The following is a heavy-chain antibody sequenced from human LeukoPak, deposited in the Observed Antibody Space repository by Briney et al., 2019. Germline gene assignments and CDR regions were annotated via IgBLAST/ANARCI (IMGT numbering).Heavy chain of an antibody. CDR1: GFTFSTYS. CDR3: AIWFGESKTLDY. CDR2: ISTSGGST. V-gene: IGHV3-23*01. Sequence: GGSLRLSCAASGFTFSTYSMSWVRQAPRKGLEWVSAISTSGGSTYYADSVKGRFTISRDNSKNTLYLQMNSLRAEDTAVYYCAIWFGESKTLDYWGQGTLVTVSS. D-gene: IGHD3-10*01. J-gene: IGHJ4*02.